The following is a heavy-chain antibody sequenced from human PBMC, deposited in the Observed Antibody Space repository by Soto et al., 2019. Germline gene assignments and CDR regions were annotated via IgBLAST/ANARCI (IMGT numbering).Heavy chain of an antibody. J-gene: IGHJ5*02. Sequence: SVKVSCKASGGSFSTYAFSWVRQAPGHGLEWMGGIIPIFDSPYYAQNFQGRVTIAADRSTSTVYMELSSLTPEDTAVYYCARGAECRGSCVKKFTRLDPWGQGTLVTVSS. V-gene: IGHV1-69*06. D-gene: IGHD2-2*01. CDR1: GGSFSTYA. CDR3: ARGAECRGSCVKKFTRLDP. CDR2: IIPIFDSP.